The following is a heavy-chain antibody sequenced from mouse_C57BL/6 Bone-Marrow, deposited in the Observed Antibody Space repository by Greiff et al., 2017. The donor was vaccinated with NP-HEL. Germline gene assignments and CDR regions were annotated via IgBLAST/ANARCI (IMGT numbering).Heavy chain of an antibody. J-gene: IGHJ1*03. Sequence: VQLKESGAELVRPGASVKLSCTASGFNIKDDYMHWVKQRPEQGLEWIGWIDPENGDTEYASKFQGKATITADTSSNTAYLQLSSLTSEDTAVYYCSNYGRYFDVWGTGITVTVSS. CDR3: SNYGRYFDV. CDR1: GFNIKDDY. CDR2: IDPENGDT. D-gene: IGHD1-1*02. V-gene: IGHV14-4*01.